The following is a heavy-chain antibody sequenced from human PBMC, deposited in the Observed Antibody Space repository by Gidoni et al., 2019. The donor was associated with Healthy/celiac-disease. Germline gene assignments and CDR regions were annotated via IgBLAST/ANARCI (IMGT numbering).Heavy chain of an antibody. J-gene: IGHJ4*02. D-gene: IGHD2-15*01. CDR3: AKKRPGRGLVVPFDY. Sequence: EVQLLESGGGLVQPGGSLRLSWSAPGFTFSCYAMRWVRQAPGKGLEWVSGISDRGGSTYYADSVKGRFTISRDNSKNTLFLQMNSLTAEDTAVYYCAKKRPGRGLVVPFDYWGQGTLVTVSS. CDR2: ISDRGGST. CDR1: GFTFSCYA. V-gene: IGHV3-23*01.